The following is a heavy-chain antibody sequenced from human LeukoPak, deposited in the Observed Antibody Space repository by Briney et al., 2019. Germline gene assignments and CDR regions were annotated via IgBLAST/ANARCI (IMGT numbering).Heavy chain of an antibody. CDR3: ARSAPLVLRYFDWLPNWFDP. V-gene: IGHV4-34*01. Sequence: SETLSLTCAVYGGSFSGYYWSWIRQPPGKGLEWIGEINHSGSTNYNPSLKSRVTISVDTSKNQFSLKLSSVTAADTAVYYCARSAPLVLRYFDWLPNWFDPWGQGTLVTVSS. CDR2: INHSGST. D-gene: IGHD3-9*01. J-gene: IGHJ5*02. CDR1: GGSFSGYY.